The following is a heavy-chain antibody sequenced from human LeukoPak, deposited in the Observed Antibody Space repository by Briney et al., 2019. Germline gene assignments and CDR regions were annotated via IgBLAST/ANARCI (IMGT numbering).Heavy chain of an antibody. V-gene: IGHV3-30*18. Sequence: GGSLRLSCAASGFTFDDYAMPWVRQAPGKGLEWVAVISYDGSNKYYADSVKGRFTISRDNSKNTLYLQMNSLRAEDTAVYYCAKDEVGGDYGYYFDYWGQGTLVTVSS. CDR1: GFTFDDYA. J-gene: IGHJ4*02. CDR3: AKDEVGGDYGYYFDY. D-gene: IGHD4-17*01. CDR2: ISYDGSNK.